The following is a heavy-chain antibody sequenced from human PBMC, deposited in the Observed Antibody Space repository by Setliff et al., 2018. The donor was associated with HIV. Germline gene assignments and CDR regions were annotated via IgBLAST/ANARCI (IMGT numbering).Heavy chain of an antibody. CDR3: ARAPPGIQNDAFDV. CDR1: GGSIRSGSYY. Sequence: TLSLTCTVSGGSIRSGSYYWTWIRQPAGKGPEWIGHIYTNGYTNYIPSLKSRVTISVDTSRDQFSLQLTSVTAADTAVYYCARAPPGIQNDAFDVWGQGTMVTVSS. V-gene: IGHV4-61*09. J-gene: IGHJ3*01. CDR2: IYTNGYT.